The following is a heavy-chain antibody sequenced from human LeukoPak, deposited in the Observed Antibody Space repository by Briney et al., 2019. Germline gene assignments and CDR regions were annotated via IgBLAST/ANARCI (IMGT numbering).Heavy chain of an antibody. J-gene: IGHJ3*02. Sequence: GASVKVSCKASGYTFTSYYMHWVRQAPGQGLEWMGIINPSGGSTSYAQKFQGRVTMTRDTSTSTVYMELSSLRSEDTAVYYCARAVIGSGWPDDAFDIWGQGTMVTVSS. V-gene: IGHV1-46*01. CDR3: ARAVIGSGWPDDAFDI. D-gene: IGHD6-19*01. CDR1: GYTFTSYY. CDR2: INPSGGST.